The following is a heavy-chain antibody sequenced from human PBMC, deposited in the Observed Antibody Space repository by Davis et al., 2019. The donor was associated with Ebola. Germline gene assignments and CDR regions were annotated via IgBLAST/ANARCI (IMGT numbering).Heavy chain of an antibody. CDR2: IEQDGREK. V-gene: IGHV3-7*01. CDR3: AGGVGWLIEH. J-gene: IGHJ1*01. CDR1: ALTFSAYW. Sequence: PGGSLSLSCAASALTFSAYWMNWVLHVPAKGLEWVANIEQDGREKNYVDSVKGRFTISRDNAKNSLYLQMNSLRAEDTAVYYCAGGVGWLIEHWGQGTLVTVSS. D-gene: IGHD3-22*01.